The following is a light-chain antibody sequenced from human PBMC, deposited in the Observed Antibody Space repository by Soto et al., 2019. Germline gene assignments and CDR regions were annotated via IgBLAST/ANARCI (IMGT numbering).Light chain of an antibody. Sequence: EIVLTQSPATLSLSPGERATLSCRASQSVSSYLAWYQHKPGQAPRLLIYDASNRATGIPARFSGSGSGTDFTLTISILEPEDFAVYYCQQRSNWPAITFGQGTRLEIK. CDR2: DAS. V-gene: IGKV3-11*01. CDR1: QSVSSY. CDR3: QQRSNWPAIT. J-gene: IGKJ5*01.